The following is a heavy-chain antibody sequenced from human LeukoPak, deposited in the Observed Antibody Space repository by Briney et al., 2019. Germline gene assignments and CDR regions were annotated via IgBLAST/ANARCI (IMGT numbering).Heavy chain of an antibody. V-gene: IGHV3-7*01. CDR2: IKQDGSEK. J-gene: IGHJ6*03. D-gene: IGHD3-3*01. Sequence: GGSLRLSCAASGFTFSSYWMSWVRQAPGKGLEWVANIKQDGSEKYYVDSVKGRFTISRDNAKNSLYLQMNSLRAEDTAVYYCARDGPHISRRLYDFWSVYHYYYYYYMDVWGKGTTVTVSS. CDR1: GFTFSSYW. CDR3: ARDGPHISRRLYDFWSVYHYYYYYYMDV.